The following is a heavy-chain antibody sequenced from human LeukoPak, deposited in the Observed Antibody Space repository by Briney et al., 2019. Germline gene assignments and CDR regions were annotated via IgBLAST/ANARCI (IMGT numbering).Heavy chain of an antibody. Sequence: GGSLRLSCAASGFTISFYWMSWVCQAPGKGLEWVANINQVASEKNYVDSVKGRFTISRDNAKNSLYLQMNSVRAEDTAMYYCVRDGGYYGPDSWGQGALVSVSS. CDR3: VRDGGYYGPDS. D-gene: IGHD3-10*01. V-gene: IGHV3-7*04. CDR2: INQVASEK. CDR1: GFTISFYW. J-gene: IGHJ4*02.